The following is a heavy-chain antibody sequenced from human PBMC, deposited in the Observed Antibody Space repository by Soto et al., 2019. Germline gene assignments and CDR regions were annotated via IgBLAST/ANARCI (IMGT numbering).Heavy chain of an antibody. V-gene: IGHV5-51*01. J-gene: IGHJ4*02. CDR2: IYPGDSDT. D-gene: IGHD3-10*01. CDR1: GYTFTNYW. Sequence: GESLKISCKGSGYTFTNYWIVWVRQIPGKGLEWMGIIYPGDSDTNYSPSFQGHVTISADKSISTAYLQWSSLKASDTAMYYCARHNYYGSGSYGLPGPEYYFDYWGQGTLVTVSS. CDR3: ARHNYYGSGSYGLPGPEYYFDY.